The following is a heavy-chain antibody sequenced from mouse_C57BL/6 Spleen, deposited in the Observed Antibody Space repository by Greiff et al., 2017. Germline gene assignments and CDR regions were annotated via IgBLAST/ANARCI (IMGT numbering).Heavy chain of an antibody. V-gene: IGHV1-47*01. D-gene: IGHD1-1*01. CDR1: GYTFTAYP. CDR3: ARRNYYGSSFLYFDV. Sequence: QVQLQRSGAELVKPGASVKMSCKASGYTFTAYPIEWMKQNHGKSLEWIGNFHPYNDDTKYNEKFKGKATLTVEKSSSTVYLELSRLTSDDSAVYYCARRNYYGSSFLYFDVWGTGTTVTVSS. J-gene: IGHJ1*03. CDR2: FHPYNDDT.